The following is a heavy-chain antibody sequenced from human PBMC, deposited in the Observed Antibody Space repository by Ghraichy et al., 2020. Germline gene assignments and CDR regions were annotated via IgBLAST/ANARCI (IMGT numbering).Heavy chain of an antibody. CDR2: IYYSGST. D-gene: IGHD3-3*01. CDR3: ATYYDFWCGYYPGY. V-gene: IGHV4-39*01. CDR1: GGSISSSSYY. J-gene: IGHJ4*02. Sequence: SQTLSLTCTVSGGSISSSSYYWGWIRQPPGKGLEWIGSIYYSGSTYYNPSLKSRVTISVDTSKNQFSLKLSSVTAADTAVYYCATYYDFWCGYYPGYWGQGTLVTVSS.